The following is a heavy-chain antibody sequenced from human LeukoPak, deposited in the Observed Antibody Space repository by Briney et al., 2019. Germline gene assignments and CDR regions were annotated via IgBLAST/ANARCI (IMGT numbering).Heavy chain of an antibody. J-gene: IGHJ4*02. CDR1: GYTFTDYY. Sequence: ASVKVSCKASGYTFTDYYIHWVRQAPGQGLEWMGWINPNSGGTNYAQKFQGRVTMTRDTSISTAYMELRRLRSDDTAVYYCARDFERPDYWGQGTLVTVSS. V-gene: IGHV1-2*02. CDR2: INPNSGGT. CDR3: ARDFERPDY.